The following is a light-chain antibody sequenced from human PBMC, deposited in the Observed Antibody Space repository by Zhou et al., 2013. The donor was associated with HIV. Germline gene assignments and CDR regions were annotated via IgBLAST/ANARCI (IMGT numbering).Light chain of an antibody. V-gene: IGKV3-20*01. CDR3: QQYGSSIPT. J-gene: IGKJ1*01. CDR2: AAS. CDR1: QSVDTY. Sequence: EVLMTQSPVTLSVSPGGRATLSCRASQSVDTYLAWYQQRPGQPPRLLIYAASSRATGIPDRFSGSGSGTDFILTISRLEPEDFAVYYCQQYGSSIPTFGQGTKVEI.